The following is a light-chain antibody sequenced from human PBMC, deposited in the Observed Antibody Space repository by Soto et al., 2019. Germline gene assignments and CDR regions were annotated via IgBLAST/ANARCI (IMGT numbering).Light chain of an antibody. Sequence: QSVLTQPPSASGTPGQRVTISCSGSSSNIGSNYVYWYQQLPGTAPKLLIYRNNQRPSGVPDRFSGSKSGTSASLAISGLRSEDEADYYCAAWDDSLSGRVSGTGTKLTVL. J-gene: IGLJ1*01. V-gene: IGLV1-47*01. CDR1: SSNIGSNY. CDR2: RNN. CDR3: AAWDDSLSGRV.